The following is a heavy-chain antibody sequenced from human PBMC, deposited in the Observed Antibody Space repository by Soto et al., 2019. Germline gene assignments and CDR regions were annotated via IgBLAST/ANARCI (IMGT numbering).Heavy chain of an antibody. CDR1: GGSISDDTYY. CDR2: IYYSGST. D-gene: IGHD2-15*01. V-gene: IGHV4-39*07. J-gene: IGHJ5*02. Sequence: SETLSLTCTVSGGSISDDTYYWCWILQPPGKGLEWIGSIYYSGSTYYSPSLKSRVTISVDTSKNQFSLKLSSVTTADTAVYYCAREGRDCSGGSCNRFEPWGQGTVVTVPS. CDR3: AREGRDCSGGSCNRFEP.